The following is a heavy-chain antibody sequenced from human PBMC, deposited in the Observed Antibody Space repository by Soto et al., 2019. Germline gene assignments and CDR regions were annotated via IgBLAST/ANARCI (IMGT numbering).Heavy chain of an antibody. CDR2: VSSSSSYI. V-gene: IGHV3-21*02. CDR1: GFTFSNFA. Sequence: EVQLLESGGGLIQPGGSLRLSCAASGFTFSNFAMSWVRQAPGKGLEWVSSVSSSSSYIYYADSVKGRFTISRDNAKNSLYLQMNSLRAEDTAVYYCARDPYCSSTSCLHYYFDNWGQGTLVTVSS. CDR3: ARDPYCSSTSCLHYYFDN. D-gene: IGHD2-2*01. J-gene: IGHJ4*02.